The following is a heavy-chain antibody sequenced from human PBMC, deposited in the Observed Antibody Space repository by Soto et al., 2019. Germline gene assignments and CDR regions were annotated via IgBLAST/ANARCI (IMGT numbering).Heavy chain of an antibody. D-gene: IGHD2-2*01. CDR3: AKGRYQVKSGGMDV. Sequence: GASVKVSCKASGYTFTGYYIHWVREAPGQGLEWMGWINPQTGGTSYAQKFQGRVTLSRDTSINTAYLELSRLTFDDAAVYFCAKGRYQVKSGGMDVWGPGTTVTVSS. CDR1: GYTFTGYY. J-gene: IGHJ6*02. V-gene: IGHV1-2*02. CDR2: INPQTGGT.